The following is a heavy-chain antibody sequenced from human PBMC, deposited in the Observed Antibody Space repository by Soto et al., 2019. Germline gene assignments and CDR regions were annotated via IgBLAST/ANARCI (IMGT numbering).Heavy chain of an antibody. Sequence: VGSLRLSCADSGFILRNYWMSWVRQAPGMGLQWVASIKEDGSEKYYVDPVKGRFTISRENAKNSLYPQMNSLRAEDTAVYYCARYRSLDPWGQGILVTVSS. CDR3: ARYRSLDP. D-gene: IGHD3-16*02. V-gene: IGHV3-7*03. J-gene: IGHJ5*02. CDR2: IKEDGSEK. CDR1: GFILRNYW.